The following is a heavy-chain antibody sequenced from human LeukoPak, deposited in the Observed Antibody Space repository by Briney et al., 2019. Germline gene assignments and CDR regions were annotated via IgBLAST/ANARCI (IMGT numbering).Heavy chain of an antibody. CDR2: VYYSGST. CDR3: ARVGPSAFDI. V-gene: IGHV4-39*07. CDR1: GGSISSSSYY. Sequence: PSETLSLTCTVSGGSISSSSYYWGWIRQPPGKGLEWIGSVYYSGSTYYNPSLKSRVTISVDTSKNQFSLKLSSVTAADTAVYYCARVGPSAFDIWGQGTMVTVSS. D-gene: IGHD3-16*01. J-gene: IGHJ3*02.